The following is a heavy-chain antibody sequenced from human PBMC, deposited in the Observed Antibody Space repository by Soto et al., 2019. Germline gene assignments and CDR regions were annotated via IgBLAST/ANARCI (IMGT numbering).Heavy chain of an antibody. CDR1: GGSISSYY. V-gene: IGHV4-34*01. CDR2: INHSGST. D-gene: IGHD5-18*01. CDR3: ERARIPPRPTCFPP. J-gene: IGHJ5*02. Sequence: PSETLSLTCTVSGGSISSYYWSWIRQPPGKGLEWIGEINHSGSTNYNPSLKSRVTISVDTSKNQFSLKLSSVTAADTAVYYCERARIPPRPTCFPPGGQEPLFTVPS.